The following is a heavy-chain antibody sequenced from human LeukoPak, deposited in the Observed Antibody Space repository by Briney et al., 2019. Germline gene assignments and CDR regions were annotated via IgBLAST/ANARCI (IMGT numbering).Heavy chain of an antibody. V-gene: IGHV1-2*04. CDR3: ARGGLTTVTKKGGWYYYYGMDV. D-gene: IGHD4-17*01. Sequence: ASVKVSCKASGYTFTGYYMHWVRQAPGQGLEWMGWINPNSGGTNYAQKFQGWVTMTRDTSISTAYMELSSLRSEDTAAYYCARGGLTTVTKKGGWYYYYGMDVWGQGTTVTVSS. J-gene: IGHJ6*02. CDR2: INPNSGGT. CDR1: GYTFTGYY.